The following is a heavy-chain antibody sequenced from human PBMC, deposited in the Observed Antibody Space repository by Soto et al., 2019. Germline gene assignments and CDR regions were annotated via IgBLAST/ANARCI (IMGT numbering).Heavy chain of an antibody. V-gene: IGHV3-23*01. D-gene: IGHD3-10*01. CDR1: GFTFDDFA. CDR3: AKGVTMIRGALYYGMDV. CDR2: INWSGSST. J-gene: IGHJ6*02. Sequence: GGSLRLSCAASGFTFDDFAMSWVRQAPGKGLEWVSGINWSGSSTCYADFVKGRFTISRDNSKNTLYLQVNSLRAEDTAVYYCAKGVTMIRGALYYGMDVWGQGTTVTVSS.